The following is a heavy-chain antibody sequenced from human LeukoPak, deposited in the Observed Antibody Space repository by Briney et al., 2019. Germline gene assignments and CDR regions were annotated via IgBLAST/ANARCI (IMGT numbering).Heavy chain of an antibody. Sequence: GGSLRPSCAASGFTFSNYWMHWVRQAPGKGLVWVSRINSDGSSTSYADSVKGRFTISRDNAKNTLYLQMNSLRAEDTAVYYCARVSSGSYFGYYYYYMDVWQRDHGHRLL. CDR3: ARVSSGSYFGYYYYYMDV. D-gene: IGHD1-26*01. CDR2: INSDGSST. J-gene: IGHJ6*03. V-gene: IGHV3-74*01. CDR1: GFTFSNYW.